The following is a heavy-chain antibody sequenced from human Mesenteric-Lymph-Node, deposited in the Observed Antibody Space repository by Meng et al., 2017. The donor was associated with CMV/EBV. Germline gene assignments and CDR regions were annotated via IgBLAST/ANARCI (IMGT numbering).Heavy chain of an antibody. CDR1: GYTLTELS. CDR2: FDLEDGET. D-gene: IGHD2-2*01. J-gene: IGHJ6*02. V-gene: IGHV1-24*01. Sequence: ASVKVSCKVSGYTLTELSMHWVRQAPGKGLEWMGRFDLEDGETIYAQKFQGRVTMTEDTSTDTAYMELSSLRSEDTAVYFCARDLYLVVPAALERSLGQYYYYGLDVWGHGTTVTVSS. CDR3: ARDLYLVVPAALERSLGQYYYYGLDV.